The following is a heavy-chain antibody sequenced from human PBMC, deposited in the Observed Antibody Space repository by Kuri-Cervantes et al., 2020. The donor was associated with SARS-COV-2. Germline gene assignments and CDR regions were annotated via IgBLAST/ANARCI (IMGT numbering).Heavy chain of an antibody. CDR2: IKRDGTEK. J-gene: IGHJ4*02. D-gene: IGHD3-10*01. V-gene: IGHV3-7*03. CDR1: GFSLSSYW. CDR3: ARDLGVYGSGSYYDY. Sequence: LTCAASGFSLSSYWMSWVRQAPGKGLEWVANIKRDGTEKNYVDSVKGRFTISRDNAENSLSLQMNSLRAEDTAVYYCARDLGVYGSGSYYDYWGQGTLVTVSS.